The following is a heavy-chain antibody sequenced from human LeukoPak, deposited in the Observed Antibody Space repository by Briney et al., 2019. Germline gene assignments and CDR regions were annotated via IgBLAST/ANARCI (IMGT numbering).Heavy chain of an antibody. J-gene: IGHJ4*02. CDR2: IRSDGSNK. Sequence: GGSLRLSCAASGFTFGRYGMHWVRQAPGKGVEWVAFIRSDGSNKYYADSVKGRFPISRDNSKNTLYLQMNSLRAEDTAMYYCAKSDYAEGGIEYWGQGTLVTVSS. D-gene: IGHD4-17*01. CDR1: GFTFGRYG. CDR3: AKSDYAEGGIEY. V-gene: IGHV3-30*02.